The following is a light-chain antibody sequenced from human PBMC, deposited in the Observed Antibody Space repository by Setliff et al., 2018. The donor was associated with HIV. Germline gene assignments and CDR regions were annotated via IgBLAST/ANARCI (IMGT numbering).Light chain of an antibody. V-gene: IGLV2-14*01. CDR3: SSYTSSSTLV. CDR1: SSDVGGYNY. CDR2: EVT. Sequence: QSVLAQPASVSGSPGQSITISCTGTSSDVGGYNYVSWFQQHPGKAPKLMIYEVTNRPSGVSNRFSASRSGNTASLTISGLQAEDEADYYCSSYTSSSTLVFGGGTKVTV. J-gene: IGLJ3*02.